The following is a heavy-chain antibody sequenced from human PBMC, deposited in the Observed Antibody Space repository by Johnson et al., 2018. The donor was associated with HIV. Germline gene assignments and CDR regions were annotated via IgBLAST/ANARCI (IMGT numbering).Heavy chain of an antibody. J-gene: IGHJ3*02. CDR2: ISYDGRNK. CDR3: AKGTGRVAADAFDI. V-gene: IGHV3-30*18. CDR1: GFTFNIYG. Sequence: VQLVESAGGVVQPGRSLRLSCAASGFTFNIYGMHWVRQAPGKGLEWVATISYDGRNKFYADSVKGRFTISRDNSKNTLYLQMNSLRAEDTAVYYCAKGTGRVAADAFDIWGQGTMVTVSS. D-gene: IGHD6-19*01.